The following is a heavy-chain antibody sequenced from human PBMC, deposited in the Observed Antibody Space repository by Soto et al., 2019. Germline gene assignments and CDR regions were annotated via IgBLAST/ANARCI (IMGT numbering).Heavy chain of an antibody. CDR3: AREISSSWYGIDY. J-gene: IGHJ4*02. CDR2: VSYSGST. Sequence: SETLSLTCTVSGASTDILYWSWVRQPPGKGLEWIGYVSYSGSTTYNPSLQSRVTVSIDRSKNQFSLKLTSVTAADTAVYYCAREISSSWYGIDYWGQGTLVTVSS. D-gene: IGHD6-13*01. CDR1: GASTDILY. V-gene: IGHV4-4*08.